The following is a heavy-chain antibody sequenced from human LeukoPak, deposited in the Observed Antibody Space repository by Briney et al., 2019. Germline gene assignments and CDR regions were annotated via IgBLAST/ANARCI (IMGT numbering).Heavy chain of an antibody. D-gene: IGHD1-26*01. CDR2: IIPIFGTA. CDR1: GGTFSSYA. CDR3: ARDGMAPKWELPPYYFDY. V-gene: IGHV1-69*13. Sequence: SVKVSCKASGGTFSSYAISWVRQAPGQGLEWMGGIIPIFGTANYAQKFQGRVTITADESTSTAYMELSSLRSEDTAVYYCARDGMAPKWELPPYYFDYWGQGTLVTVSS. J-gene: IGHJ4*02.